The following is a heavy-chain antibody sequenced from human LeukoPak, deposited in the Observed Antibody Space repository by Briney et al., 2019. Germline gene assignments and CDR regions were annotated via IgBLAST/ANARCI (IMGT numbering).Heavy chain of an antibody. V-gene: IGHV4-39*01. CDR2: IYYSGST. Sequence: PSGALSPPRTVSCGSLSRSSFFLGWVRPPPREGVGGVGSIYYSGSTYYNPSLKSRVTISVDTSKNQFSLKLSSVTAADTAVYYCATRAPYSSSWYDDYWGQGTLVTVSS. J-gene: IGHJ4*02. CDR1: CGSLSRSSFF. CDR3: ATRAPYSSSWYDDY. D-gene: IGHD6-13*01.